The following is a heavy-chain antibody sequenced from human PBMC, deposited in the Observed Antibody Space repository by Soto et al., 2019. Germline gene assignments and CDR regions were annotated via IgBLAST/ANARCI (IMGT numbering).Heavy chain of an antibody. J-gene: IGHJ3*02. V-gene: IGHV1-3*01. CDR2: INAGYGNT. D-gene: IGHD1-1*01. CDR3: ARDRWNDPDAFAI. Sequence: QAQLVQAGAEVKKPGASVKVSCKASGYMFTSYAMHWVRQAPGRRLEWMGWINAGYGNTKFSQNFQGRVTINRDTSASTVYMEVSSLRSEDTAVYYCARDRWNDPDAFAIWGQGTMVTVSS. CDR1: GYMFTSYA.